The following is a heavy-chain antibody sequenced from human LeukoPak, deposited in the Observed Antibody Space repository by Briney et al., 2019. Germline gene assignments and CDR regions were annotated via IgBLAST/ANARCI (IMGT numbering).Heavy chain of an antibody. V-gene: IGHV1-2*02. CDR2: INPNSGGT. D-gene: IGHD6-6*01. J-gene: IGHJ6*03. Sequence: ASVKVSCKASGYTFTGYYMHWVRQAPGQGLEWMGWINPNSGGTNYAQKFQGRVTMTRDTSISTAYMELSRLRSDDTAVYYCARDPVEYSSSSPYYYMDVWGKGTTVTVSS. CDR1: GYTFTGYY. CDR3: ARDPVEYSSSSPYYYMDV.